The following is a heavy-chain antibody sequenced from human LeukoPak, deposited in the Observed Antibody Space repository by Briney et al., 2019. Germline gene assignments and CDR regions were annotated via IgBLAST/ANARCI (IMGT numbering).Heavy chain of an antibody. CDR2: ISDNGGGR. CDR3: ARNYYDSSGEL. CDR1: GFIFRNYA. Sequence: GGSLRLSCGASGFIFRNYAMSWVRQAPGEGLEWVSGISDNGGGRYYADSVKGRFTISRDNSKNTLYLQMNSLRAEDTAVYYCARNYYDSSGELWGQGTLVTVSS. V-gene: IGHV3-23*01. D-gene: IGHD3-22*01. J-gene: IGHJ4*02.